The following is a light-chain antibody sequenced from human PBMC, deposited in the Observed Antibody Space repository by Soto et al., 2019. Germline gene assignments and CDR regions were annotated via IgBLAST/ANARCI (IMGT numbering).Light chain of an antibody. CDR2: EVS. CDR1: SSDVGGYNY. V-gene: IGLV2-14*01. CDR3: SSYTRSSTHV. Sequence: HSALTQPASVSGSPGQSITISCTGASSDVGGYNYVSWYQQHPGKVPKLMIYEVSHRPSGVSNRFSGSKSGNTASLTISGLQAEDEADYYCSSYTRSSTHVFGTGTKVTVL. J-gene: IGLJ1*01.